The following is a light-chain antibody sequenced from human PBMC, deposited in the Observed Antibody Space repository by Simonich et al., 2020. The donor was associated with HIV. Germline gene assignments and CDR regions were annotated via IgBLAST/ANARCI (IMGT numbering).Light chain of an antibody. CDR1: QSLLQSDGKTY. CDR3: MQGIHLPWT. CDR2: EVS. Sequence: DIVMTQTPLSLSVTPGQPASISCKASQSLLQSDGKTYLYWYLQKPGQSPQLLIYEVSNRLSGVPERFSGSGSGTDFTLKISRVEAEDVGVYYCMQGIHLPWTFGQGTKVEIK. J-gene: IGKJ1*01. V-gene: IGKV2-29*03.